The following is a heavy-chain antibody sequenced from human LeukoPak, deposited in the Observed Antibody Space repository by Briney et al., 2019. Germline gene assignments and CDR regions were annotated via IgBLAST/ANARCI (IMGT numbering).Heavy chain of an antibody. D-gene: IGHD2-2*01. CDR2: ISGSSRYL. V-gene: IGHV3-21*04. J-gene: IGHJ4*02. CDR3: ARDRCSSTRCYEGVFDY. CDR1: GFTFTTEL. Sequence: GLLRLSCTASGFTFTTELMTWVRQAPGKGLEGGSSISGSSRYLYYANPVTGRSTISRDNATNSLYLQLNSLRDEATAVYYCARDRCSSTRCYEGVFDYWGQGTLVTVSS.